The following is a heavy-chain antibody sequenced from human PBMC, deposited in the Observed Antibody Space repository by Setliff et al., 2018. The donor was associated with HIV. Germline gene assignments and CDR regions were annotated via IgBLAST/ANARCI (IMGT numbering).Heavy chain of an antibody. V-gene: IGHV4-4*07. CDR1: GGSISSYY. CDR3: AQLGMVDDFDY. CDR2: IYTSGST. D-gene: IGHD1-1*01. J-gene: IGHJ4*02. Sequence: SETLSLTCTVSGGSISSYYWSWIRQPAGKGLEWIGHIYTSGSTNYNPSLKSRVTISVDTSKNHFSLKLRSVTAADTAVYYCAQLGMVDDFDYWGQGTLVTVSS.